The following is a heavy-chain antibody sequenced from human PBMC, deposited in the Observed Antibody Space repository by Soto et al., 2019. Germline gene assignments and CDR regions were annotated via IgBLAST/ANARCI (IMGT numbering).Heavy chain of an antibody. J-gene: IGHJ6*03. CDR1: GGSFSGYY. CDR2: INHSGST. V-gene: IGHV4-34*01. D-gene: IGHD2-2*01. CDR3: ARGVDCSSTSCQGSRYYYMDV. Sequence: SETLSLTCAVYGGSFSGYYWSWIRQPPGKGLEWIGEINHSGSTNYNPSLKSRVTISVDTSKNQFSLKLSSVTAADTAVYYCARGVDCSSTSCQGSRYYYMDVWGKGTTVTVSS.